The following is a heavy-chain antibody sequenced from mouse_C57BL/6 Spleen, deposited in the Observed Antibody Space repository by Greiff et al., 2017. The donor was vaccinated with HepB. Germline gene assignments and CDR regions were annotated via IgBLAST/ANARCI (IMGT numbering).Heavy chain of an antibody. V-gene: IGHV14-2*01. CDR2: IDPEDGET. CDR1: GFNITDYY. D-gene: IGHD1-1*01. J-gene: IGHJ3*01. CDR3: ARPRITTVVAPFAY. Sequence: VQLQQSGAELVKPGASVKLSCTASGFNITDYYMHWVKQRTEQGLEWIGRIDPEDGETKYAPKFQGKATITVDTSSNTAYLQLSSLTSEDTAVYDCARPRITTVVAPFAYWGQGTLVTVSA.